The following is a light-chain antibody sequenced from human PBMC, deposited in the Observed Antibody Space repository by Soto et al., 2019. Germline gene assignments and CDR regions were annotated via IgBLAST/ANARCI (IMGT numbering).Light chain of an antibody. CDR3: QQGFSTPYT. CDR2: AAS. V-gene: IGKV1-39*01. CDR1: QSISNS. J-gene: IGKJ2*01. Sequence: DIQLTQSPSSLSGSVGDRVTITCRTSQSISNSLNWYRQRPEKAPELLIYAASDLVGGVPSRFSGGGSGTDFTLSISSLQPEDSATYFCQQGFSTPYTFGQGTKLEI.